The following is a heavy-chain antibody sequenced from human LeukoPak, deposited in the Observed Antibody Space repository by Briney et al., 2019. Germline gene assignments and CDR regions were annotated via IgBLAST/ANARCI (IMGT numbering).Heavy chain of an antibody. Sequence: PGGSPRLSCAASGFTFSSYWMSWVRQAPGKGLEWVANIKQDGSEKYYVDSVKGRFTISRDNAKNSLYLQMNSLRAEDTAVYYCARRLPLNVVISGIDWFDPWGQGTLVTVSS. J-gene: IGHJ5*02. CDR1: GFTFSSYW. D-gene: IGHD3-22*01. CDR2: IKQDGSEK. V-gene: IGHV3-7*01. CDR3: ARRLPLNVVISGIDWFDP.